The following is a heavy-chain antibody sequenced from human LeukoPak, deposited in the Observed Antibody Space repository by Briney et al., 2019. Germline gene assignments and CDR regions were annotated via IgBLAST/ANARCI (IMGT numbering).Heavy chain of an antibody. J-gene: IGHJ3*02. CDR1: GFTFSSYA. CDR2: IRGSGGST. D-gene: IGHD2-15*01. V-gene: IGHV3-23*01. Sequence: PGGSLRLSCAASGFTFSSYAMSWVRQAPGKGLEGVSAIRGSGGSTYYADSVKGRFTISRDNSKNTLYLQMNSLRAEDTAVYYCAKIEQEVVVVAATGGSDDAFDIWGQGTMVTVSS. CDR3: AKIEQEVVVVAATGGSDDAFDI.